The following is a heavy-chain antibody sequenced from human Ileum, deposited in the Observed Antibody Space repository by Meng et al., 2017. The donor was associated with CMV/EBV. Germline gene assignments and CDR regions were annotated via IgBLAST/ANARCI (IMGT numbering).Heavy chain of an antibody. D-gene: IGHD1-1*01. Sequence: GEPLKISCAASEFTFSSYTMNWVRQAPGKGLEWVSSISSSSTYIYYADSVKGRFTISRDNAKKSVYLQMNSLRADDTAVYYCARVVTWTLWGRGTLVTVSS. V-gene: IGHV3-21*01. J-gene: IGHJ4*02. CDR1: EFTFSSYT. CDR3: ARVVTWTL. CDR2: ISSSSTYI.